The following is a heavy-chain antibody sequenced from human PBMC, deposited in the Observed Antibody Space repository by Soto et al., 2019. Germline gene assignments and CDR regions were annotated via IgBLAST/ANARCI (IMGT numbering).Heavy chain of an antibody. D-gene: IGHD3-22*01. CDR2: ISVYRGDT. V-gene: IGHV1-18*01. CDR1: GYTFSNYG. J-gene: IGHJ1*01. Sequence: ASVKVSCKASGYTFSNYGMTWVRQAPGQGLEWMGWISVYRGDTNYAQKFQGRVTMTTDTSTSTAYMELRSLRSDDTAVYYCARDPSMYYDSSGSFFQHWGQGTLVTVSS. CDR3: ARDPSMYYDSSGSFFQH.